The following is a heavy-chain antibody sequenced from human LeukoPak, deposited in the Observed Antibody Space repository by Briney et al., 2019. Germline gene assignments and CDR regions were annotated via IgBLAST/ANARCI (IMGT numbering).Heavy chain of an antibody. CDR1: GGSFSGYY. D-gene: IGHD3-10*01. CDR3: ARRYVRHYYGSGSYLDY. V-gene: IGHV4-34*01. CDR2: INHSGST. Sequence: SETLSLTCAVYGGSFSGYYWSWIRQPPGKGLEWIGEINHSGSTNYNPSLKSRVTISVDTSKNQFSLKLSSVTAADTAVYYCARRYVRHYYGSGSYLDYWGQGTLVTVSS. J-gene: IGHJ4*02.